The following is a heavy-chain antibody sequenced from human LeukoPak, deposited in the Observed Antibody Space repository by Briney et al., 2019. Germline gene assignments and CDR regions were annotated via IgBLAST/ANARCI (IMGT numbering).Heavy chain of an antibody. CDR1: GGSISSSSYY. Sequence: SETLSLTCTVSGGSISSSSYYWGWIRQPPGKGLEWIGSIYYSGSTYYNPSLKSRVTISVDTSKNQFSLKLSSVTAADTAVYYCARDIYGGNSIDYWGQGTLVTVSS. CDR3: ARDIYGGNSIDY. D-gene: IGHD4-23*01. V-gene: IGHV4-39*02. CDR2: IYYSGST. J-gene: IGHJ4*02.